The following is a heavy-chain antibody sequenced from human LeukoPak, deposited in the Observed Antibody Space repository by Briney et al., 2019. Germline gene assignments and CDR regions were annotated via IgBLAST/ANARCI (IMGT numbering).Heavy chain of an antibody. Sequence: GGSLRLSCAASGSTFSSYWMSWVRQAPGKGLEWVANIKEDGSVHYFVDSVKGRFTMSRDNAKHSLFLHMNSLRAEDSAVYYCAKWQLYSGNYYLDVWGQGTLVTVSS. D-gene: IGHD1-7*01. CDR3: AKWQLYSGNYYLDV. CDR2: IKEDGSVH. CDR1: GSTFSSYW. V-gene: IGHV3-7*01. J-gene: IGHJ4*02.